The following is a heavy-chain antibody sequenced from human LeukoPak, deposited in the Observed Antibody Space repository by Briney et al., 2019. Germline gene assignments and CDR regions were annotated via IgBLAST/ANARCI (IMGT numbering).Heavy chain of an antibody. CDR3: ALLFRGRIAVAGNH. CDR1: GYTFTSYG. J-gene: IGHJ5*02. Sequence: ASVTVSCKASGYTFTSYGISWVRQAPGQGLEWMGWISAYNGNTNYAQKLQGRVTMTTDTSTSTAYMELSSLRSEDTAVYYCALLFRGRIAVAGNHWGQGTLVTVSS. V-gene: IGHV1-18*01. D-gene: IGHD6-19*01. CDR2: ISAYNGNT.